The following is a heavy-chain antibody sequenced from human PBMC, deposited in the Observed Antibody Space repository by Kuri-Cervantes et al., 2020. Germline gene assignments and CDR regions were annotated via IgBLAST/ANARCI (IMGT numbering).Heavy chain of an antibody. CDR3: ACPAYGSWPV. CDR2: IKQDGSEK. J-gene: IGHJ6*02. D-gene: IGHD3-10*01. Sequence: GESLKISCAASGFTFSDYYMSWVRQAPGKGLEWVANIKQDGSEKYYVDSVKGRFTISRDNAKNSLYLQMYSLRAEDTAVYYCACPAYGSWPVWGQGTTVTVSS. CDR1: GFTFSDYY. V-gene: IGHV3-7*01.